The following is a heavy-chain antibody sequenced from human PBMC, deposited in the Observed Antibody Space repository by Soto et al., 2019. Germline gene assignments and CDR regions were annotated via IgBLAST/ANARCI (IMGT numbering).Heavy chain of an antibody. CDR3: AKDDVAGDGLWLVSD. D-gene: IGHD2-21*02. V-gene: IGHV3-23*01. CDR2: ITGSGNTI. J-gene: IGHJ4*02. CDR1: GFSFNKYA. Sequence: DVQLLESGGGLVQPGGSLRLSCVASGFSFNKYAMIWVRQAPGKGQEWVSGITGSGNTIEYTASVKGRFTISRDNSKNTVYLQMDGLRAEDTAMYYCAKDDVAGDGLWLVSDWGQGISVTVS.